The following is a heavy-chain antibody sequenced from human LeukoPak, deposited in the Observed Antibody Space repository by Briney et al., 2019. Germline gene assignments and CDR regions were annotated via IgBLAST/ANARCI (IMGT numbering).Heavy chain of an antibody. J-gene: IGHJ4*02. Sequence: PGRSLRLSCAASGFTFSSYGMHWVRQAPGKGLEWVAVISYDGSNKYYADSVKGRFTISRDNSKNTLYLQMNSLRAEDTAVYYCAKMVGAVDYWGQGTLVTVSS. V-gene: IGHV3-30*18. CDR1: GFTFSSYG. CDR2: ISYDGSNK. CDR3: AKMVGAVDY. D-gene: IGHD1-26*01.